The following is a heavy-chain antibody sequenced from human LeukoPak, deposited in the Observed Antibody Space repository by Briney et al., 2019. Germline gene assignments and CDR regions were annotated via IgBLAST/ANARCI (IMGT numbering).Heavy chain of an antibody. V-gene: IGHV1-8*01. CDR3: ARGLPEYIVVVVAALNWFDP. CDR2: MNPNSGNT. J-gene: IGHJ5*02. D-gene: IGHD2-15*01. Sequence: GASVNVSCKPSGYTFTSYDINWVRQATGQGLEWMGWMNPNSGNTGYALKFQGRVTMTRNTSISTAYIELSSLRSEDTAVYYCARGLPEYIVVVVAALNWFDPWGQGTLVTVSS. CDR1: GYTFTSYD.